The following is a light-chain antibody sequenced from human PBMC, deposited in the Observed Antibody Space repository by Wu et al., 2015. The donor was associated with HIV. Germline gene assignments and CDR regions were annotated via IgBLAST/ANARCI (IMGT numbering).Light chain of an antibody. J-gene: IGKJ1*01. Sequence: DIQMTQSPSSLSASVGDRVTITCRASQGISSSLAWYQQRPGKAPRLLLYDAFKLESGVPLRFSGSGSGTNYTLTINSLQPEDFATYYCQQYYDTPXTFGHGTKVEIK. CDR3: QQYYDTPXT. CDR1: QGISSS. V-gene: IGKV1-NL1*01. CDR2: DAF.